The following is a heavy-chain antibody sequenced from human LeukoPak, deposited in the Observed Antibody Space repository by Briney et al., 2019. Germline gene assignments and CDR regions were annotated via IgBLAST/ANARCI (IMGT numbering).Heavy chain of an antibody. CDR1: GYTFTGYY. D-gene: IGHD2-2*01. V-gene: IGHV1-2*02. J-gene: IGHJ4*02. Sequence: ASVKVSCKASGYTFTGYYMHWVRQTPGQGLEWMGWINPNSGGTNYAQKFQGRVTMTRDTSISTAYMELSRLRSDDTAVYYCARSQDIVVVPAASAYYWGQGTLVTVSS. CDR2: INPNSGGT. CDR3: ARSQDIVVVPAASAYY.